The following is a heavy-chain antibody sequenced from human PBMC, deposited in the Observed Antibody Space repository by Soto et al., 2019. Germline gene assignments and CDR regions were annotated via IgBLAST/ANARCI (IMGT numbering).Heavy chain of an antibody. D-gene: IGHD2-8*01. CDR3: AKDLNGFDY. CDR2: ISGSGGST. Sequence: GESLKISCAASGFTFSSYAMSWVRQAPGKGLEWVSAISGSGGSTYYADSVKGRFTISRDNSKNTLYLQMNSLRAEDTAVYYCAKDLNGFDYWGQGTLVTVSS. CDR1: GFTFSSYA. V-gene: IGHV3-23*01. J-gene: IGHJ4*02.